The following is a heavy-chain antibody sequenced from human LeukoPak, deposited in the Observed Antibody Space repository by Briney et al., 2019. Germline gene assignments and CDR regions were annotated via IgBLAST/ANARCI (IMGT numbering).Heavy chain of an antibody. CDR2: IIPIFGTA. J-gene: IGHJ6*03. D-gene: IGHD6-6*01. CDR3: ASVAAREYPRDYYYYYMDV. Sequence: SVKVSCKASGGTFSSYAISWVRQAPGQGLEWMGGIIPIFGTANYAQKFRGRVTITTDESTSTAYMELSSLRSEDTAVYYCASVAAREYPRDYYYYYMDVWGKGTTVTVSS. CDR1: GGTFSSYA. V-gene: IGHV1-69*05.